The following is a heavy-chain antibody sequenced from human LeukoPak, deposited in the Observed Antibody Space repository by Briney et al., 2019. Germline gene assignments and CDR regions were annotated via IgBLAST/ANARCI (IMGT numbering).Heavy chain of an antibody. CDR1: GFTFSSYA. V-gene: IGHV3-30*04. Sequence: GGSLRLSCAASGFTFSSYAMHWVRQAPGKGLEWVAVISYDGSNKYYADSVKGRFTISRDNSKNTLHLQMNSLRAEDTAVYYCARGRYCSSISCRTELDYWGQGTLVTVSS. CDR2: ISYDGSNK. CDR3: ARGRYCSSISCRTELDY. J-gene: IGHJ4*02. D-gene: IGHD2-2*01.